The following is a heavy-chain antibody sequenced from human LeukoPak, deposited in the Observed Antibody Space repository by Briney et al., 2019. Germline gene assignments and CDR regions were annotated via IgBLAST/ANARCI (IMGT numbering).Heavy chain of an antibody. CDR1: GFTFNSYG. CDR2: IRYDGNNK. D-gene: IGHD6-19*01. Sequence: PGGSLRLSCAASGFTFNSYGMHWVRQAPGKGLEWVAFIRYDGNNKYYADSVKGRFTISRDNSKNTLYLQLNSLRAEDTAVYYCAKDAWSSGWYYFDYWGQGTLVTVSS. V-gene: IGHV3-30*02. CDR3: AKDAWSSGWYYFDY. J-gene: IGHJ4*02.